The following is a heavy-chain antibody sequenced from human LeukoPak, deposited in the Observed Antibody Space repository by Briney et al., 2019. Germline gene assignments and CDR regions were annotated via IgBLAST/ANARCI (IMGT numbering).Heavy chain of an antibody. CDR1: GFTFSDHY. CDR2: TRNKVNSYST. V-gene: IGHV3-72*01. J-gene: IGHJ4*02. Sequence: GGSLRLSCAASGFTFSDHYMDWVRQAPGKGLEGVGRTRNKVNSYSTEYAASVKGRFTISRDESKNSVYLQMNSLKTEDTAVYYCARSDSSGYLSDYWSQGTLVTVSS. CDR3: ARSDSSGYLSDY. D-gene: IGHD3-22*01.